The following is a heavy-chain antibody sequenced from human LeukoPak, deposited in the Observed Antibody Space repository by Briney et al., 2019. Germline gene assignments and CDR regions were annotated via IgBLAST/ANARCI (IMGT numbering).Heavy chain of an antibody. CDR3: ARARGAVAGTAAFDI. J-gene: IGHJ3*02. V-gene: IGHV4-61*02. CDR1: GGSISSGGYY. CDR2: IYTSEST. Sequence: PSETLSLTCTVSGGSISSGGYYWSWIRQPAGKGLEWIGRIYTSESTNYNPSLKSRVTMSVDTSKNQCSLKLSCVTAADTAVYYCARARGAVAGTAAFDIWGQGTMVTVSS. D-gene: IGHD6-19*01.